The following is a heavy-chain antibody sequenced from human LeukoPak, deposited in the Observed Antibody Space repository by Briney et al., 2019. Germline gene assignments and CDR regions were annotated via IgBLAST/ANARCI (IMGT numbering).Heavy chain of an antibody. V-gene: IGHV1-46*01. Sequence: GASVKVSCKASRYTFTSYYMHWVRQAPGQGLEWMGIINPSGGSTSYAQKFQGRVTMTRDTSTSTVYMELSSLRSEDTAVYYCARAMVRQWLEQPNNWFDPWGQGTLVTVSS. D-gene: IGHD6-19*01. J-gene: IGHJ5*02. CDR1: RYTFTSYY. CDR3: ARAMVRQWLEQPNNWFDP. CDR2: INPSGGST.